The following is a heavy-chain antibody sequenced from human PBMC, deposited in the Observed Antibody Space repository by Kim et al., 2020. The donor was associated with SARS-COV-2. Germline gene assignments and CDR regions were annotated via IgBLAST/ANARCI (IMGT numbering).Heavy chain of an antibody. CDR3: SRGPNYSPFDY. D-gene: IGHD4-4*01. J-gene: IGHJ4*02. Sequence: GGSLRLSCTVSGFTFSSYEMNWVRQAPGKGLEWGSYIIGSGTTIYYADSVRGRFTISRDNDKNTLFLQMNSLRAEDTAVYYCSRGPNYSPFDYWGQATL. V-gene: IGHV3-48*03. CDR1: GFTFSSYE. CDR2: IIGSGTTI.